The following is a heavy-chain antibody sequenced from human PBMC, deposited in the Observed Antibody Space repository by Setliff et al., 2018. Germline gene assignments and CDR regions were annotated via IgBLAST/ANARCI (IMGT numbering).Heavy chain of an antibody. V-gene: IGHV4-39*01. J-gene: IGHJ4*02. Sequence: SETLSLTCTVSGGSIKDEDHYWGWIRQPPGKGLEWIGTIYYSGATYHNPSLKSRLAISVDTSKNQFSLKLNSVTAADTAVYYCARGVVRGVIRFDYWGQGTLVTVSS. D-gene: IGHD3-10*01. CDR3: ARGVVRGVIRFDY. CDR2: IYYSGAT. CDR1: GGSIKDEDHY.